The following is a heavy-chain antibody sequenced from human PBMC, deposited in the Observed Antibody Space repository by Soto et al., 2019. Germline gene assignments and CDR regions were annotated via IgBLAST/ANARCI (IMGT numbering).Heavy chain of an antibody. J-gene: IGHJ5*02. V-gene: IGHV1-69*13. CDR1: GGTFSSYA. D-gene: IGHD3-3*01. CDR2: IIPIFGTA. Sequence: SVKVSCKASGGTFSSYAISWVRQAPGQGLEWMGGIIPIFGTANYAQKFQGRVTITADESTSTAYMELSSLRSEDTAVYYCARVSYDFRLQFYNWFDPWGQGTLVTVSS. CDR3: ARVSYDFRLQFYNWFDP.